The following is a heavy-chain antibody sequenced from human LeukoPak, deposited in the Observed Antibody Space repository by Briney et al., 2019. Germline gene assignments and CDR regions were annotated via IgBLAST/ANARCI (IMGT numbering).Heavy chain of an antibody. CDR2: LYTSGNT. CDR3: ARGASGYYYG. J-gene: IGHJ4*02. D-gene: IGHD3-22*01. CDR1: GGSISSYY. V-gene: IGHV4-4*07. Sequence: SETLSLTCTVSGGSISSYYWSWLRQPAGKGLEWIGRLYTSGNTNYNPSLMSRVTMSVDTSKNQFSLRLSSVTAADTAVYYCARGASGYYYGWGQGILVTVSS.